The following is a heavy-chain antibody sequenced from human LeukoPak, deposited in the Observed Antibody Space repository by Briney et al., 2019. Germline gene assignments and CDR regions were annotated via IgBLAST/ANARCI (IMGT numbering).Heavy chain of an antibody. CDR3: ARRLPDTAWGW. J-gene: IGHJ4*02. CDR2: VYWDDDK. CDR1: GFSLSTRGVG. Sequence: ESGPTLVNPTQTLTLTCTFSGFSLSTRGVGVGWIRQPPGKALEWLAIVYWDDDKRYSPSLKSRLTIIKDTSKNQVVLTMTNMDPVDTATYYCARRLPDTAWGWWGQGTLVTVSS. D-gene: IGHD5-18*01. V-gene: IGHV2-5*02.